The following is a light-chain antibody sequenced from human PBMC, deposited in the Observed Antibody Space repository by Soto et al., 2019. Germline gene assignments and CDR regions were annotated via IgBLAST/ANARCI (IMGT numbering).Light chain of an antibody. Sequence: TQSPSTLSASVGDRVTITCRASQSVSSYLAWYQQKPGQAPRLLIYDASNRATGIPARFSGSGSGTDFTLTISSLEPEDFAVYYCQQRSNWVTFGPGTKVDIK. V-gene: IGKV3-11*01. CDR3: QQRSNWVT. J-gene: IGKJ3*01. CDR2: DAS. CDR1: QSVSSY.